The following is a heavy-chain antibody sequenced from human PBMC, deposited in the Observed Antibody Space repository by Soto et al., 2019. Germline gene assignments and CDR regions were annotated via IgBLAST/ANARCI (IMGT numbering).Heavy chain of an antibody. CDR2: IIPILDTA. Sequence: GASVKVSCKASGGTFTSYTINWVRQAPGQGLEWMGRIIPILDTANYAQKFQGRVTVTADKSTGTAFMELTSLRSEDTAVYYCARHVVESLSFGESVHNFDYWGHGTLVTVSS. V-gene: IGHV1-69*08. CDR1: GGTFTSYT. D-gene: IGHD3-10*01. J-gene: IGHJ4*01. CDR3: ARHVVESLSFGESVHNFDY.